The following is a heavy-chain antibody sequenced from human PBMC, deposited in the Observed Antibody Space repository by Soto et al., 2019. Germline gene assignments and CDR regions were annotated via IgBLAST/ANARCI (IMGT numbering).Heavy chain of an antibody. D-gene: IGHD6-19*01. Sequence: SETLSLTCTVSGGSISSYYWSWIRQPPGKGLEWIGYIYYSGSTNYNPSLKSRVTISVDTSKNQFSLKLSSVTAADTAVYYCARVAVAGTLDYWGQGTLVTVSS. CDR2: IYYSGST. CDR1: GGSISSYY. V-gene: IGHV4-59*01. CDR3: ARVAVAGTLDY. J-gene: IGHJ4*02.